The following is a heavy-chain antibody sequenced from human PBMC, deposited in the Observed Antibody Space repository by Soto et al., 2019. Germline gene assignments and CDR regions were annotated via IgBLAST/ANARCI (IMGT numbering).Heavy chain of an antibody. J-gene: IGHJ4*02. CDR1: GGSISSGGYY. Sequence: KTSETLSLTCTVSGGSISSGGYYWSWIRQPAGKGLEWIGRIYASGSTNYNPSLKSRVTMSLDTSRNQFSLKVTSVTAADTAVYYCATSQKGYNWNYFDHWGQGALVTVSS. CDR2: IYASGST. V-gene: IGHV4-61*02. CDR3: ATSQKGYNWNYFDH. D-gene: IGHD1-20*01.